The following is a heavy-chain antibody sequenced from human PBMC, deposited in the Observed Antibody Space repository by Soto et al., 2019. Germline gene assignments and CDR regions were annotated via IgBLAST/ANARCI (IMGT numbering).Heavy chain of an antibody. V-gene: IGHV1-18*01. Sequence: ASVKVSCKASGYTFTSYGISWVRQAPGQGLEWMGWISAYNGNTNYAQKLQGRVTMTTDTSTSTAYMELRSLRSDDTAVYYCARDRFRVWAYYDFWSGYYDAFDIWGQGTMVTVSS. D-gene: IGHD3-3*01. CDR3: ARDRFRVWAYYDFWSGYYDAFDI. CDR2: ISAYNGNT. J-gene: IGHJ3*02. CDR1: GYTFTSYG.